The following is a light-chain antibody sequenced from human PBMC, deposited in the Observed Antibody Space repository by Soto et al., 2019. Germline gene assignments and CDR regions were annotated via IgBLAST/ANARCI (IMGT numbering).Light chain of an antibody. V-gene: IGKV1-39*01. Sequence: DIQMTQSPPSLSASVGDRVTISCRASQSISDYLNWYQQKPGKAPKLLIYSASSLQSGVPSRFSGSGSGTDFTLTINSLQPDDSATYYCQQSFSTPRYTFGPGTKVDI. J-gene: IGKJ3*01. CDR2: SAS. CDR3: QQSFSTPRYT. CDR1: QSISDY.